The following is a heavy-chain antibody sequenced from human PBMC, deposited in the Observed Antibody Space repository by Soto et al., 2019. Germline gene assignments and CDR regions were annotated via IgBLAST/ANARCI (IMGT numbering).Heavy chain of an antibody. CDR3: AREDGLGSWPSLANWIDS. Sequence: ASVKVSCKASGYTFTGYYMHWVRQAPGQGLEWMGWINPNSGGTNYAQKFQGWVTMTRDTSISTAYMELSRLRSDDTAVYYCAREDGLGSWPSLANWIDSWGQGTLVTVSS. CDR1: GYTFTGYY. D-gene: IGHD2-8*01. CDR2: INPNSGGT. J-gene: IGHJ5*01. V-gene: IGHV1-2*04.